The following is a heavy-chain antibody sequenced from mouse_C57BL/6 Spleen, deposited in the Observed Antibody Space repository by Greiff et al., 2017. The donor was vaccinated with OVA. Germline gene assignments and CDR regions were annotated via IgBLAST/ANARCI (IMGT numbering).Heavy chain of an antibody. V-gene: IGHV14-4*01. Sequence: VQLQQSGAELVRPGASVKLSCTASGFNIKDDYMHWVKQRPEQGLEWIGWIDPENGDTEYASKFQGKATITADTSSNTAYLQLSSLTSEDTAVYYCTTDGYWAYWGQGTLVTVSA. CDR2: IDPENGDT. D-gene: IGHD2-3*01. CDR3: TTDGYWAY. CDR1: GFNIKDDY. J-gene: IGHJ3*01.